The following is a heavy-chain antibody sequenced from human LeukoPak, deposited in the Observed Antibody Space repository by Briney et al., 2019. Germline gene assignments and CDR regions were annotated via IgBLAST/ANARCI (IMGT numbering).Heavy chain of an antibody. Sequence: PSETLSLTCTVSGGSISNYYWSWIRQPPGKGLEWIGYIYYSGSTNYNPSLKSRVTISVDTSKNQFSLKLSSVTAADTAVYYCARAPAAMRGVYYYYYMDVWGKGTTVTISS. CDR2: IYYSGST. J-gene: IGHJ6*03. D-gene: IGHD2-2*01. CDR1: GGSISNYY. CDR3: ARAPAAMRGVYYYYYMDV. V-gene: IGHV4-59*01.